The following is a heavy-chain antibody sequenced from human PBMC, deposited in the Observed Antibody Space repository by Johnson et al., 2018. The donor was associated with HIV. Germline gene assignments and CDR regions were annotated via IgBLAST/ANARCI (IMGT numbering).Heavy chain of an antibody. V-gene: IGHV3-7*01. Sequence: VQLVESGGGLVQPGGSLRLSCAASGFTFSSYWLTWVRQAPGKGLEWVANIKQDGSEKNYLDSVKGRFTISSDNAKNALFLHMNSLRVEDTAVYYCARGNLYYSTDAFDIWGQGTMVTVSS. CDR3: ARGNLYYSTDAFDI. J-gene: IGHJ3*02. D-gene: IGHD3-10*01. CDR1: GFTFSSYW. CDR2: IKQDGSEK.